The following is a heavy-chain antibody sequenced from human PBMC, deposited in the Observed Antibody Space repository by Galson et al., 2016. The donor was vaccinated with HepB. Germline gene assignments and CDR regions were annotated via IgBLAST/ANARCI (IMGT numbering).Heavy chain of an antibody. D-gene: IGHD4-23*01. Sequence: SLRLSCAASGFTFHGHGMDWVRQAPGKGLEWVCSIKWSGGSPAYADSVKGRFTISRDNAKNSLYLQVNSLRAEDTALYFCARESGNFDAGYIYLDYWGQGTLVTASS. CDR2: IKWSGGSP. J-gene: IGHJ4*02. V-gene: IGHV3-20*04. CDR1: GFTFHGHG. CDR3: ARESGNFDAGYIYLDY.